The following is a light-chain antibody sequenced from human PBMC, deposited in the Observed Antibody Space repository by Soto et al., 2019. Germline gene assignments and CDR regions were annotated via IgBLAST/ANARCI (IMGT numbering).Light chain of an antibody. CDR2: DVS. CDR1: SSDVGGYNY. V-gene: IGLV2-14*01. CDR3: SSHTSSSPVA. Sequence: QSALTQPASVSGSPGQSITISCTGTSSDVGGYNYVSWYQQHPGKAPKLMIYDVSNRPAGVSNRFSGSKSGNTASLTISGLQAEDEADYYCSSHTSSSPVAFGGSTNETVL. J-gene: IGLJ2*01.